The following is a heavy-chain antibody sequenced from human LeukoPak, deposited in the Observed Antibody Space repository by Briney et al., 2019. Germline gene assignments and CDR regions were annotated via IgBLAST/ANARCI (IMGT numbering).Heavy chain of an antibody. J-gene: IGHJ3*02. CDR2: MNPNSGNT. CDR3: AREPRSSWYRVAFDI. V-gene: IGHV1-8*01. D-gene: IGHD6-13*01. CDR1: GYTFTSYD. Sequence: ASVKVSCKASGYTFTSYDINWVRQATGQGLEWMGWMNPNSGNTGYAQKFQGRVTMTRNTSISTVYMELSSLRSEDTAVYYCAREPRSSWYRVAFDIWGQGTMVTVSS.